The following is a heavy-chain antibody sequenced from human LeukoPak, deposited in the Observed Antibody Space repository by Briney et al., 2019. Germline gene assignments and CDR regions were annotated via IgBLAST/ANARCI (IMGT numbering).Heavy chain of an antibody. CDR2: SYSGGST. J-gene: IGHJ4*02. D-gene: IGHD4-17*01. CDR1: LFTVRSNY. Sequence: PGWSLPLSRAASLFTVRSNYMRGVRQAPGKGLEWVSVSYSGGSTYYADSVKGRFTISRDNSKNTLYLQMNSLRAEDTAVYYCARVGNYGDMPIDYWGQGTLVTVSS. V-gene: IGHV3-53*01. CDR3: ARVGNYGDMPIDY.